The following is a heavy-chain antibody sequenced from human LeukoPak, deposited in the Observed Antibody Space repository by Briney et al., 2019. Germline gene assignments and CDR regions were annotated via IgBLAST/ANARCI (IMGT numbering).Heavy chain of an antibody. V-gene: IGHV3-23*01. D-gene: IGHD6-13*01. J-gene: IGHJ4*02. CDR3: AKHIAAAGNQFDY. Sequence: GGSLRLSCAASGFTFSSYAMSWVRQAPGKGLEWVSAISGSGGSTYYADSVKGRLTISRDNSKNTLYLQMNSLRAEDTAVYYCAKHIAAAGNQFDYWGQGTLVTVSS. CDR1: GFTFSSYA. CDR2: ISGSGGST.